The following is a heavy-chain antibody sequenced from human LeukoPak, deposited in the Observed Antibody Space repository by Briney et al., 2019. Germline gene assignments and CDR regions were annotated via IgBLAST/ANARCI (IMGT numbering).Heavy chain of an antibody. Sequence: SETLSLTCTVSGGSISSYYWSWIRQPPGKGLEWIGYIYYSGSTNYNPSLKSRVTISVDTSKNQFSLKLSSVTAADTAVYYCARSDSSGYYPQTFDYWGQGTLVTVSS. D-gene: IGHD3-22*01. J-gene: IGHJ4*02. V-gene: IGHV4-59*01. CDR1: GGSISSYY. CDR2: IYYSGST. CDR3: ARSDSSGYYPQTFDY.